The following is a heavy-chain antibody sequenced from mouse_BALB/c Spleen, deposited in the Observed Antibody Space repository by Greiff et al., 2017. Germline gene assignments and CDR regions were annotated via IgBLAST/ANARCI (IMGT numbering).Heavy chain of an antibody. J-gene: IGHJ4*01. CDR3: ARGGGNYDYAMDY. V-gene: IGHV5-17*02. D-gene: IGHD2-1*01. CDR2: ISSGSSTI. CDR1: GFTFSSFG. Sequence: EVQLMESGGGLVQPGGSRKLSCAASGFTFSSFGMHWVRQAPEKGLEWVAYISSGSSTIYYADTVKGRFTISRDNPKNTLFLQMTSLRSEDTAMYYCARGGGNYDYAMDYWGQGTSVTVSS.